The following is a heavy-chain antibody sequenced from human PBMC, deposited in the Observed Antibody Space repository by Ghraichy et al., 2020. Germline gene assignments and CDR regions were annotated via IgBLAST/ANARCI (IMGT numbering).Heavy chain of an antibody. J-gene: IGHJ3*02. V-gene: IGHV4-34*01. CDR2: INPNGNT. CDR3: ARPDQMLMNDAFDI. Sequence: SETLSLTCAVYGGSFSGYWSWIRQSPGRGLEWIGEINPNGNTNYNPSLKSRVTISVDTSKNQFSLKLSSVTAADTAVYYCARPDQMLMNDAFDIWGRGTMVNISS. D-gene: IGHD2-2*01. CDR1: GGSFSGY.